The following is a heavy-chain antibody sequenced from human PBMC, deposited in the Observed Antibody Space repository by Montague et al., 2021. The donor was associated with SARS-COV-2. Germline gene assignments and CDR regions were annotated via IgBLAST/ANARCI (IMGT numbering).Heavy chain of an antibody. J-gene: IGHJ4*02. CDR3: ARDQSCTNGVCYTGGFDY. CDR2: ISGSSSYT. V-gene: IGHV3-11*05. CDR1: EFTFSDYY. D-gene: IGHD2-8*01. Sequence: SLRLSCAASEFTFSDYYMSWIRQAPGKGLEWVSYISGSSSYTNYADSVKGRFTISRDNAKNSLYLQMDSLRDEDTGVYYCARDQSCTNGVCYTGGFDYWGRGTLVTVSS.